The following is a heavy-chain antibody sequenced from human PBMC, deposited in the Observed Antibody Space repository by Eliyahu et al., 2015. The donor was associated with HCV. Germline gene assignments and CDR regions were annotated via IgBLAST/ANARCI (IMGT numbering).Heavy chain of an antibody. Sequence: EVQLVESGGGLVQPGGSLRLSCAASGFTFSSYDMNWVRQAPGRGLEWISYISSSSGTIYYADSVKGRFTISRDNAKNSLYVQMNSLRDEDTAVYYCARVRCGGGGCYYFDHWGQGTLVTVSS. J-gene: IGHJ4*01. CDR1: GFTFSSYD. D-gene: IGHD2-15*01. V-gene: IGHV3-48*02. CDR3: ARVRCGGGGCYYFDH. CDR2: ISSSSGTI.